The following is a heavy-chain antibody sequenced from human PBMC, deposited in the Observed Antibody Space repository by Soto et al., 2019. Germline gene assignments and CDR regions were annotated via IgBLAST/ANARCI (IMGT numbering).Heavy chain of an antibody. CDR2: ISTTSTYI. D-gene: IGHD4-17*01. CDR1: GFTFRSYS. Sequence: EVQLVESGGGLVKPGWSLRVSCEASGFTFRSYSMNWVRQAPGKGLEWVSSISTTSTYIYYGDSVQGRFTISRENAKNSLFLPMNSLRAEDTAVYCCARGGDDYGDYKRAFELGGQGTTVTASS. V-gene: IGHV3-21*01. J-gene: IGHJ3*01. CDR3: ARGGDDYGDYKRAFEL.